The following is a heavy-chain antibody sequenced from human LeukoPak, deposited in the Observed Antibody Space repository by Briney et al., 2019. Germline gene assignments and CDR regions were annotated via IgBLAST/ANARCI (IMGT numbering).Heavy chain of an antibody. J-gene: IGHJ6*03. CDR1: GVTLSSYA. V-gene: IGHV1-69*05. CDR3: ASPSAGYSYGYYYMDV. CDR2: IIPIFGTA. D-gene: IGHD5-18*01. Sequence: SVKLSCKPSGVTLSSYAISWVRQAPGQGLEWMGGIIPIFGTANYAQTFQGRVTITTDESTSTAYMELSSLRSEDTAVYYCASPSAGYSYGYYYMDVWGKGTTVTVSS.